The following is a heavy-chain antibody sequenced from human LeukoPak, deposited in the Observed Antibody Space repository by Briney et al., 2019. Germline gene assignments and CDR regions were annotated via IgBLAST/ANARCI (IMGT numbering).Heavy chain of an antibody. CDR1: GFTLSSYG. Sequence: PGGSLRLSCAASGFTLSSYGMHWVRQAPGKGLEWVAVISYDGSNKYYADSVKGRFTISRDNSKNTLYLQMNSLRAEDTAVYYCARVGPPIEWELPFDYWGQGTLVTVSS. V-gene: IGHV3-30*19. CDR3: ARVGPPIEWELPFDY. J-gene: IGHJ4*02. D-gene: IGHD1-26*01. CDR2: ISYDGSNK.